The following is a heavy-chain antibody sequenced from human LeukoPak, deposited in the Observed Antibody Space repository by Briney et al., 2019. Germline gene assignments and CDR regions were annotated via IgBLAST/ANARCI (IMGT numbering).Heavy chain of an antibody. V-gene: IGHV4-59*01. Sequence: SETLSLTCTVSGVSINTYWSWIRQPPGKGLEWIGYIYYSGSTNYNPSLKSRVTISVDTSKNQFSLKLSSVTAADTAVYYCARVAGAGLGRYFDYWGQGTLVTVSS. D-gene: IGHD6-13*01. J-gene: IGHJ4*02. CDR2: IYYSGST. CDR1: GVSINTY. CDR3: ARVAGAGLGRYFDY.